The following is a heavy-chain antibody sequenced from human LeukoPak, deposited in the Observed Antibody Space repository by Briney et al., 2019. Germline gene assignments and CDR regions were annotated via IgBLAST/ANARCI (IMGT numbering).Heavy chain of an antibody. Sequence: PGGSLRLSCAASGFTFSSYAMSWVRQAPGKGLEWVSAISGSGGNTYYADSVKGRFTISRDNSKNTLYLQTNSLRAEDTAVYYCAKNKQQLDNWFDPWGQGTLVTVSS. CDR1: GFTFSSYA. V-gene: IGHV3-23*01. CDR2: ISGSGGNT. CDR3: AKNKQQLDNWFDP. J-gene: IGHJ5*02. D-gene: IGHD6-13*01.